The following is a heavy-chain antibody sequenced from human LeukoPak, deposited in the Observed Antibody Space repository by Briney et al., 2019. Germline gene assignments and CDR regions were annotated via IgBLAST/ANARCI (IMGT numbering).Heavy chain of an antibody. CDR3: AREGSSGLYSFDP. Sequence: PGGSLRLSCAASGFTFSSYAMHWVRQAPGKRLEWVAVISYDGSNKYYADSVKGRFTISRDNSKNTLYLQMNSLRAEDTAVYYCAREGSSGLYSFDPWGQGTLVTVSS. CDR2: ISYDGSNK. J-gene: IGHJ5*02. CDR1: GFTFSSYA. V-gene: IGHV3-30-3*01. D-gene: IGHD6-19*01.